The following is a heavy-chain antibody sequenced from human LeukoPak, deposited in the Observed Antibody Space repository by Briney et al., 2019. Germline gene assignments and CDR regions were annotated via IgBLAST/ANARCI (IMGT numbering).Heavy chain of an antibody. J-gene: IGHJ3*02. V-gene: IGHV3-30-3*01. Sequence: GGSLRLSCAASGFTFSSYAMHWVRQAPGKGLEWVAVISYDGSNKYYADSVKGRFTISRDNSKNTLYLQMNSLRAEDTAVYYCARPGYDNALYYDSSGTSLAAFDIWGQGTMVTVSS. CDR1: GFTFSSYA. CDR3: ARPGYDNALYYDSSGTSLAAFDI. CDR2: ISYDGSNK. D-gene: IGHD3-22*01.